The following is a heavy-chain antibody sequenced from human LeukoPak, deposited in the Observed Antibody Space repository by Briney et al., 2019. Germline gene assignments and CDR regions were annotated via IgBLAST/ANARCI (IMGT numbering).Heavy chain of an antibody. CDR2: IRGSGTST. CDR1: GFTFSNYM. CDR3: AKYMSGVAYSGYES. Sequence: GGSLRLSCAASGFTFSNYMMSWVRQAPGKGLEWVSTIRGSGTSTYYADSVKGRFTISRDNSKNTLYLQMNSLRAEDTAIYYCAKYMSGVAYSGYESWGQGILVTVSS. D-gene: IGHD5-12*01. J-gene: IGHJ4*02. V-gene: IGHV3-23*01.